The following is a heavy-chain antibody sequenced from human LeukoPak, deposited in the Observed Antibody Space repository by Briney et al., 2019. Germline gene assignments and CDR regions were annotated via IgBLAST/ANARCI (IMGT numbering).Heavy chain of an antibody. V-gene: IGHV1-18*01. CDR1: GYTFTSYG. CDR2: ISAYNGNT. Sequence: ASVKVSCKASGYTFTSYGISWVRQAPGQGLEWMGWISAYNGNTNYAQKLQGRVTMTTDTFTSTAYMELRSLRSDDTAVYYCARVHYDNRGYVYYFDHWGQGTLVTVSS. D-gene: IGHD3-22*01. J-gene: IGHJ4*02. CDR3: ARVHYDNRGYVYYFDH.